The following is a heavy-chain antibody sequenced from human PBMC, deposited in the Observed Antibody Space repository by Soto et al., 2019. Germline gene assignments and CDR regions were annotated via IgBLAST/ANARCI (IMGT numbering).Heavy chain of an antibody. CDR3: ASEDCTNTNCLKVFHY. CDR1: GYTFTDYY. Sequence: QVQMVQSGAEVKKPGDSVKVSCKASGYTFTDYYMHWVRQAPGQGFEWVGGINPESGNPKYVPKFQGRVTVTRDTSTSTAYMELNGLTSDDTAVYYCASEDCTNTNCLKVFHYWGQGTLVTVSS. D-gene: IGHD2-8*01. J-gene: IGHJ4*02. V-gene: IGHV1-2*02. CDR2: INPESGNP.